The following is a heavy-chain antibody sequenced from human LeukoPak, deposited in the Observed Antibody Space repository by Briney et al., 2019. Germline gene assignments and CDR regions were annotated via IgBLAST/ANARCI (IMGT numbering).Heavy chain of an antibody. Sequence: PSETLSLTCAVYGGSFSGYYWSWIRQPPGKGLEWIGEINHSGSTNYNPSLKSRVTISVDTSKNQFSLKLSSVTAADTAVYYCASVGLWSLGIDYWGQGTLVTVSS. CDR2: INHSGST. V-gene: IGHV4-34*01. CDR3: ASVGLWSLGIDY. J-gene: IGHJ4*02. CDR1: GGSFSGYY. D-gene: IGHD3-10*01.